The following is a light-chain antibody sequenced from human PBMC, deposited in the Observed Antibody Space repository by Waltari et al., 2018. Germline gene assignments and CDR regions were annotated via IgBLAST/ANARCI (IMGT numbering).Light chain of an antibody. CDR1: QSISSW. V-gene: IGKV1-5*03. J-gene: IGKJ1*01. CDR3: QQYNNYSGT. CDR2: KAS. Sequence: DIQMTQSPSTLSASVGDRVTITCRASQSISSWLAWYQQKPGKAPKLLIYKASSLQSGVPSRFSGSGFGTEFTLTITSLQPDDFATYYCQQYNNYSGTFGQGTKVEIK.